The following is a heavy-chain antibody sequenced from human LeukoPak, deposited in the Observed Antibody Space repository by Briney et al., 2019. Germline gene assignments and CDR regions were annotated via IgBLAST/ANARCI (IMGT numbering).Heavy chain of an antibody. D-gene: IGHD4-11*01. Sequence: GASVKVSCKASGGSFSSFVITWVRQAPGQGLEWMGITDPIGGSTNYAQKFQGRVTMTRDTSTSTVYMELSSLRSEDSAVYYCARWTTTYLDYWGQGTLVTVSS. CDR3: ARWTTTYLDY. CDR2: TDPIGGST. J-gene: IGHJ4*02. CDR1: GGSFSSFV. V-gene: IGHV1-46*01.